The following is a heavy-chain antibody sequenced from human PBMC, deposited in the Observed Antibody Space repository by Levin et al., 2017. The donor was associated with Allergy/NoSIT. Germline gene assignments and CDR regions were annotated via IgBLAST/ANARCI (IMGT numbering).Heavy chain of an antibody. D-gene: IGHD3-10*01. CDR2: VSWVGGSA. Sequence: GGSLRLSCAASGFTFDDYAMHWVRQAPGKGLEWVSLVSWVGGSAYYADSVKGRFTISRDNSKNSLYLQMHTLRAEDTALYYCAKDKLSHAPSGIDYWGQGTLVTVSS. J-gene: IGHJ4*02. V-gene: IGHV3-43D*03. CDR3: AKDKLSHAPSGIDY. CDR1: GFTFDDYA.